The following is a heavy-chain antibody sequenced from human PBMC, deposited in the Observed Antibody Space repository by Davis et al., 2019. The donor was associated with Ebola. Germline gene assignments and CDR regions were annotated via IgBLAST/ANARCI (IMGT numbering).Heavy chain of an antibody. J-gene: IGHJ4*02. CDR3: AKGSGMVIPTAVAY. CDR1: GFTFSSYS. CDR2: ISSSSSYI. V-gene: IGHV3-21*04. D-gene: IGHD1-26*01. Sequence: GGSLRLSCAASGFTFSSYSMNWVRQAPGKGLEWVSSISSSSSYIYYADSVKGRFTISRDNPKNTVYLQMNSLRAEDTAVYYCAKGSGMVIPTAVAYWGQGTLVTVSS.